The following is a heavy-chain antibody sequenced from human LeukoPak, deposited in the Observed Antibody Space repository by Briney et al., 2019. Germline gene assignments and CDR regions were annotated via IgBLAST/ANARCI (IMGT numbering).Heavy chain of an antibody. V-gene: IGHV3-11*06. J-gene: IGHJ4*02. CDR1: GFTFSGYY. Sequence: GGSLRLSCAASGFTFSGYYVSWIRQAPGRGLEYVSYISGSSGYTNYADSVKGRFTISRDNAKNSLYLQMNSLRAEDTALYYCARVDNSDSGSYFDYWGQGTLVTVSS. CDR2: ISGSSGYT. D-gene: IGHD4-11*01. CDR3: ARVDNSDSGSYFDY.